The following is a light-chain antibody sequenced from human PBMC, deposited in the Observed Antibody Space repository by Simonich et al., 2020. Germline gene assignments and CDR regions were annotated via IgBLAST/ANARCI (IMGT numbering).Light chain of an antibody. CDR2: EVS. J-gene: IGLJ3*02. CDR3: QSYDSSNHRV. V-gene: IGLV2-8*01. CDR1: SSDVGGYNY. Sequence: QSALTQPPSASGSPGQSVTISCTGTSSDVGGYNYVSWYQQHPGKAPKLMIYEVSKRPSGVPDRFSGSIDSSSNSASLTISGLKTEDEADYYCQSYDSSNHRVFGGGTKLTVL.